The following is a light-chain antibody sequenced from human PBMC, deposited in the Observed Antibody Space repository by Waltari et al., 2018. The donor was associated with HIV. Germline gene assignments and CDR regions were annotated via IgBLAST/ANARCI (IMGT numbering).Light chain of an antibody. CDR3: QQYEKLPLT. V-gene: IGKV1-33*01. CDR2: DAS. J-gene: IGKJ4*01. CDR1: QDINKY. Sequence: DIQMTQSPSSLSASVGDRVTITCQASQDINKYLNWYQQRLGKAPKLLIYDASNLQTGVPSRFSGAGSGTDFSFNISSLQPEDFATYYCQQYEKLPLTFGEGTRAEIK.